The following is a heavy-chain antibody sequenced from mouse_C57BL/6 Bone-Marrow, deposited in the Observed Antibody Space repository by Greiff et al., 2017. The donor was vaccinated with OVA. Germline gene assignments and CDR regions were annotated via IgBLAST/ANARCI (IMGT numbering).Heavy chain of an antibody. Sequence: QVQLQQPGAELVRPGSSVKLSCKASGYTFTSYWMHWVKQRPIQGLEWIGNIDPSDSETHYNQKFKDKATLTVDKSSSTAYMQLSSLTSEDSAVYYCARVLRWSYYAMDYWGQGTSVTVSS. CDR1: GYTFTSYW. CDR2: IDPSDSET. V-gene: IGHV1-52*01. CDR3: ARVLRWSYYAMDY. D-gene: IGHD1-1*01. J-gene: IGHJ4*01.